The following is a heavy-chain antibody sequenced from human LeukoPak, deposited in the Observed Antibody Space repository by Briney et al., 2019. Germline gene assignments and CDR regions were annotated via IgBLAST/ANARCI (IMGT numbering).Heavy chain of an antibody. D-gene: IGHD1-26*01. Sequence: PSETLSLTCSVSGGSISSGGYYWSWLRQHPGKGPEWVGGIYYSGSTYYNASLKSRVNISVDTSKKQFSLKLSSVTAADTAVYYCARGSYHFFDYWGQGTLVTVSS. CDR3: ARGSYHFFDY. V-gene: IGHV4-31*03. CDR2: IYYSGST. CDR1: GGSISSGGYY. J-gene: IGHJ4*02.